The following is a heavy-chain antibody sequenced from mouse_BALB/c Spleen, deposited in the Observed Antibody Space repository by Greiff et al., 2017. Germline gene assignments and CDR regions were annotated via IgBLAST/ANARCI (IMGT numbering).Heavy chain of an antibody. CDR3: ASLDYYGSSYGGYFDY. J-gene: IGHJ2*01. CDR2: ISSGGGST. D-gene: IGHD1-1*01. Sequence: EVQRVESGGGLVKPGGSLKLSCAASGFAFSSYDMSWVRQTPEKRLEWVAYISSGGGSTYYPDTVKGRFTISRDNAKNTLYLQMSSLKSEDTAMYYCASLDYYGSSYGGYFDYWGQGTTLTVSS. CDR1: GFAFSSYD. V-gene: IGHV5-12-1*01.